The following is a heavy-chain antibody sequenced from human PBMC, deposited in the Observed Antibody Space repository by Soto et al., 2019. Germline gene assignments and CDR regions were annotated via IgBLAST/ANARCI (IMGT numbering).Heavy chain of an antibody. V-gene: IGHV3-53*04. CDR1: GFSVNANY. CDR2: IYNSGST. CDR3: ARGGYSSGWYHGAFDV. Sequence: EVQLEESGGDLVQPGGSLRLSCAASGFSVNANYMTWVRQAPGKGLEWVSLIYNSGSTFYADSVKGRFTISRLTSKNTLFLQMNNLRPEDTAVYYCARGGYSSGWYHGAFDVWGQGTMVTVSS. D-gene: IGHD6-19*01. J-gene: IGHJ3*01.